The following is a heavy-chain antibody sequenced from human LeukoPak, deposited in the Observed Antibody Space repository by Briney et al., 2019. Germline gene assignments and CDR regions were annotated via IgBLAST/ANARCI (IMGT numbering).Heavy chain of an antibody. CDR3: ARGRGSSWTDY. V-gene: IGHV3-74*01. D-gene: IGHD6-13*01. CDR1: GFTFSSYW. Sequence: PGGSLRLSCAASGFTFSSYWMHWVRQAPGKGLVWVSRINSDGSSTNYADSVKGRFAISRDNAKNTLYLHMKSLRAEDTAVYYCARGRGSSWTDYWGQGTLVTVSS. J-gene: IGHJ4*02. CDR2: INSDGSST.